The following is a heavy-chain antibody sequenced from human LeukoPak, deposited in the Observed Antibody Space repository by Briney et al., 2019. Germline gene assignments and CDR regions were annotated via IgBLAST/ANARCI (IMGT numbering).Heavy chain of an antibody. CDR2: IYYSGST. CDR3: ARRRGYSGYDYWAFDY. J-gene: IGHJ4*02. Sequence: SETLSLTCTVSGGSISSYYWSWIRQPPGKGLERIGYIYYSGSTNYNPSLKSRVTISVDTSKNQFSLKLSSVTAADTAVYYCARRRGYSGYDYWAFDYWGQGTLVTVSS. CDR1: GGSISSYY. D-gene: IGHD5-12*01. V-gene: IGHV4-59*08.